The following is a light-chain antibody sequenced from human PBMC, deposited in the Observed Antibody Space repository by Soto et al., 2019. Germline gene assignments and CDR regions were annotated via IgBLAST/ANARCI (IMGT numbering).Light chain of an antibody. J-gene: IGKJ2*02. CDR3: QQYNNWPPST. Sequence: EIVMTQSPAILSVSPGERATLSCRASQSVGSNLAWYQQKPGQAPRLLIYDASTRATGIPARFSGSVSGTEYTLTISSLQSEDLVVYYCQQYNNWPPSTFGQGTKLEIK. CDR1: QSVGSN. CDR2: DAS. V-gene: IGKV3-15*01.